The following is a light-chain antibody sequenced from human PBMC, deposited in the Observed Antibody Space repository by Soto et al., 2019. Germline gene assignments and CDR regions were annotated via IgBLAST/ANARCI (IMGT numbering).Light chain of an antibody. J-gene: IGKJ1*01. CDR1: QSVGSN. Sequence: EIVLTHSPGTLSLSPGERATLSCRASQSVGSNLAWYQQKPGQAPRLLIHGASSRATGIPARFSGSGSGTDFTLTISSLESEDFAVYYCQQYLISPWTFGQGTKVDIK. CDR2: GAS. CDR3: QQYLISPWT. V-gene: IGKV3-15*01.